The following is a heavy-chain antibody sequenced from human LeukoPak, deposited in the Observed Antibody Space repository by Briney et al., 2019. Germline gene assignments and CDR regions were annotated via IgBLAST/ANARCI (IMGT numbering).Heavy chain of an antibody. D-gene: IGHD1-26*01. CDR3: AKPSGSGVDY. V-gene: IGHV3-30*02. J-gene: IGHJ4*02. CDR2: IRSDGYHT. Sequence: WVRQPPGKGLEWVAFIRSDGYHTYYTDSVKGRFIITRDNFKNTLYLQMNSLRLEDMAVYYCAKPSGSGVDYWGRGTRVTVSS.